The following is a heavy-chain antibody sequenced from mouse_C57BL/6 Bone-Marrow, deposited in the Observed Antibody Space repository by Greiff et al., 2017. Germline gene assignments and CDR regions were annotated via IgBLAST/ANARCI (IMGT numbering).Heavy chain of an antibody. CDR3: ARRGSGTSFDY. D-gene: IGHD3-2*02. Sequence: QVTLKESGPGILQSSQTLSLTCSFSGFSLSTSGMGVSWIRQPSGKGLEWLAHIYWDDAKNYNPSLKSRLTISRDTSRNQVFLKFTSVDTADTATYYCARRGSGTSFDYWGQGTTLTVSS. CDR2: IYWDDAK. V-gene: IGHV8-12*01. J-gene: IGHJ2*01. CDR1: GFSLSTSGMG.